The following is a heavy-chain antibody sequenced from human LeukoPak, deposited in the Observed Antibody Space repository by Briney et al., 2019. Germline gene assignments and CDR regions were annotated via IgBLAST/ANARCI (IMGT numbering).Heavy chain of an antibody. Sequence: ASVKVSCKASGYTFTSYYMHWVRQAPGQGLEWMGIINPSGGSTSYAQKFQGRVTMTRDTSTSTVYMELSSLRSEDTAVYYCARDPTFEIVPTYYFDYWGQGTLVTVSS. CDR2: INPSGGST. J-gene: IGHJ4*02. CDR3: ARDPTFEIVPTYYFDY. D-gene: IGHD2-2*01. V-gene: IGHV1-46*01. CDR1: GYTFTSYY.